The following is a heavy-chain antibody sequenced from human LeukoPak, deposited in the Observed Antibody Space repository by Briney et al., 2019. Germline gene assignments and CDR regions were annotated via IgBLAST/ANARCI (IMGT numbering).Heavy chain of an antibody. Sequence: PSETLSLTCTVSGGSISSYYWSWIRQPPGKGLEWIGYIYYSGSTSYNPSLTSRVMISVDTSKNQLSLKLSSVTAADTAVYYCARHVADILTGYYDAFDIWGQGTMVTVS. D-gene: IGHD3-9*01. J-gene: IGHJ3*02. V-gene: IGHV4-59*08. CDR2: IYYSGST. CDR3: ARHVADILTGYYDAFDI. CDR1: GGSISSYY.